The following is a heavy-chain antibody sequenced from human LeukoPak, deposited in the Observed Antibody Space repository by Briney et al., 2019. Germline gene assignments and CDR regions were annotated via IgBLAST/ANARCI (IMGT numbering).Heavy chain of an antibody. J-gene: IGHJ4*02. CDR3: ARLALVGATRSYFDY. CDR1: GYSLTSYW. Sequence: GESLKISCKGSGYSLTSYWIGWVRQMPGKGLEWMGIIYPGDSDTRYSPSFQGQVTISADKSTSTAYLQWSILRASDTAMYYCARLALVGATRSYFDYWGQGALVTVSS. CDR2: IYPGDSDT. D-gene: IGHD1-26*01. V-gene: IGHV5-51*01.